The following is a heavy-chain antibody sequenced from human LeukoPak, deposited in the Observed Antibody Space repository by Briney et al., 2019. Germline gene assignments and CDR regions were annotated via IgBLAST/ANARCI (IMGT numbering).Heavy chain of an antibody. CDR1: GGSFSGYY. CDR3: ARGADSSVLGPDFDY. CDR2: INHSGST. V-gene: IGHV4-34*01. J-gene: IGHJ4*02. D-gene: IGHD3-22*01. Sequence: PSETLSLTCAVYGGSFSGYYWSCIRQPPGKGLEWIGEINHSGSTNYNPSLKSRVTISVDTSKNQFSLKLSSVTAADTAVYYCARGADSSVLGPDFDYWGQGTLVTVSS.